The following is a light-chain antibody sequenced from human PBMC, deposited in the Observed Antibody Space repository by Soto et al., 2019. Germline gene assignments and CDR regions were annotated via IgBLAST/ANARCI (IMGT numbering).Light chain of an antibody. CDR2: KAS. J-gene: IGKJ5*01. CDR3: QQYNSYPIT. V-gene: IGKV1-5*03. Sequence: DIQMTQSPSTLSASVGDRVTITCRASQSISDWLAWYQQKPGKAPKLLIYKASGLESGVPSRFSGSGFGTEFTLTITSLQPDYLATYYCQQYNSYPITFGQGTRLQIK. CDR1: QSISDW.